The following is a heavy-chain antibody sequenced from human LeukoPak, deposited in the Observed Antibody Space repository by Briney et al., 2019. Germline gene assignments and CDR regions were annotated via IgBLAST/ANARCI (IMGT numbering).Heavy chain of an antibody. D-gene: IGHD2/OR15-2a*01. Sequence: PSETLSLTCSVSGASISSSFWTWIRQPPGKGLEWIGYIYHSGHTSYNSSLKSRVLISVDTSKNQFSLRLTSVTAADTAVYYCARVFTTSPPSLDPWGQGALVIVSS. CDR1: GASISSSF. V-gene: IGHV4-59*01. J-gene: IGHJ5*02. CDR3: ARVFTTSPPSLDP. CDR2: IYHSGHT.